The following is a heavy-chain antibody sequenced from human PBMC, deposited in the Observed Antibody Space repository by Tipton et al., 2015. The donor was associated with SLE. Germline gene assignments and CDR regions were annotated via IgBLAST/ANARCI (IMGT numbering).Heavy chain of an antibody. CDR2: INHSGST. CDR3: AGGKAYYYYGMDV. J-gene: IGHJ6*02. Sequence: TLSLTCAVYGGSFSGCYWSWIRQPPGKGLEWIGEINHSGSTNYNPSLKSRVTISVDKSKNQFSLKLSSVTAADTAVYYCAGGKAYYYYGMDVWGQGTTVTVSS. CDR1: GGSFSGCY. V-gene: IGHV4-34*01.